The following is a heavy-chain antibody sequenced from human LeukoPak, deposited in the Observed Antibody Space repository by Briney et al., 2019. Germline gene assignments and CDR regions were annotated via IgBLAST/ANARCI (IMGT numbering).Heavy chain of an antibody. D-gene: IGHD4/OR15-4a*01. CDR1: GYTFTGYY. CDR2: INPNSGGT. CDR3: ATRASGAASAFDI. J-gene: IGHJ3*02. Sequence: ASVKVSCKASGYTFTGYYMHWVRQAPGQGLEWMGWINPNSGGTNYAQKFQGRVTMTRDTSISTAYMELSRLRSEDTAVYYCATRASGAASAFDIWGQGTMVTVSS. V-gene: IGHV1-2*02.